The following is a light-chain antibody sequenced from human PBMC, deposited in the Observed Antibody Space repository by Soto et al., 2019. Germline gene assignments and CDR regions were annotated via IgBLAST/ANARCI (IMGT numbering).Light chain of an antibody. J-gene: IGKJ1*01. CDR3: QQYGSSGT. CDR2: GTS. CDR1: QSVSSSY. Sequence: IGLTQSPGPLSLSPGERATLSCRASQSVSSSYLAWYQQKPGQAPRLLIYGTSSRATGIPDRFSGRGSGTDFTLTISRLEPEDFAVYYCQQYGSSGTFGQGTKV. V-gene: IGKV3-20*01.